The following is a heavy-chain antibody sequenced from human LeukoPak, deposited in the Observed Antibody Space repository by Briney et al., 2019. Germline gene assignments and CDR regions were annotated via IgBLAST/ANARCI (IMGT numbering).Heavy chain of an antibody. D-gene: IGHD6-19*01. V-gene: IGHV3-33*01. CDR3: ARDHRIAVSWFDP. CDR1: GFTFSSYG. J-gene: IGHJ5*02. CDR2: ILYDGSNK. Sequence: GGSLRLSCAASGFTFSSYGMHWVRQAPGKGLEWVAVILYDGSNKYYPDSVKGRFTISRDNSKNTLYLQMNSLRAEDTAVYYCARDHRIAVSWFDPWGQGTLVTVSS.